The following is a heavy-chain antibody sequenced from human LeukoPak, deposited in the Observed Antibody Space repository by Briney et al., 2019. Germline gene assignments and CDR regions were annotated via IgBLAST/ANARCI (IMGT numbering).Heavy chain of an antibody. J-gene: IGHJ4*02. Sequence: TGGSLRLSCAASGFIFSTYWMHWVRQVPGKGLVWVSHIKRDGSGTEYADSVKGRFTISRDNAKNTLYLEMNSLRAEDTALYYCTSGAYYNDYWGQGTLVTVSS. CDR2: IKRDGSGT. CDR3: TSGAYYNDY. D-gene: IGHD3-22*01. CDR1: GFIFSTYW. V-gene: IGHV3-74*03.